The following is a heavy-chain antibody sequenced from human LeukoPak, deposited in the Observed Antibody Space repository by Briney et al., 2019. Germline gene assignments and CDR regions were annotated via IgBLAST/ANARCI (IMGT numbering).Heavy chain of an antibody. D-gene: IGHD3-16*01. V-gene: IGHV3-33*01. CDR3: ARYLGGRNAFYI. J-gene: IGHJ3*02. CDR1: GFTFSGYV. Sequence: GGSLRLSCVVSGFTFSGYVMHWVRQAPGKGLEWVAVIWYDGSKTYYADSVKGRFTISRDNSKDTLYLQMSSLRVEDTAAYYCARYLGGRNAFYIWGQGTMVTVSS. CDR2: IWYDGSKT.